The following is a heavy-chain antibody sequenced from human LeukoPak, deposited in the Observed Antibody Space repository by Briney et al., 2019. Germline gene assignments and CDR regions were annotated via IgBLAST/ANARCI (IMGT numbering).Heavy chain of an antibody. D-gene: IGHD2-2*01. J-gene: IGHJ6*03. CDR3: GRVYCSTTSCYDYYDYYMDV. Sequence: PGGSLRLSCAASGFRFDDYGMSWVRHVPGKGLEWVSGTNWDGASTGYADSVKGRFTISRDNVKNFLYLQMNSLRVEDTALYFCGRVYCSTTSCYDYYDYYMDVWGKGTTAAVSS. V-gene: IGHV3-20*04. CDR2: TNWDGAST. CDR1: GFRFDDYG.